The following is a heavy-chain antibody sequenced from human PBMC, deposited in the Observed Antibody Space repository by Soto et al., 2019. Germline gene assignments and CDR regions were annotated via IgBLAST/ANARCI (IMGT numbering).Heavy chain of an antibody. V-gene: IGHV3-23*01. CDR1: GLTFVNYA. Sequence: GGSLRLSCAASGLTFVNYAMNWVRQAPGKGLEWVSAISGSGHSTYYADSVKGRFTISRDNSKNTLYFQMNSLRAEDTAVYFCAKSPSVVLVPSSLGGNNWFDPWGQGTLVTVSS. CDR2: ISGSGHST. CDR3: AKSPSVVLVPSSLGGNNWFDP. D-gene: IGHD2-21*01. J-gene: IGHJ5*02.